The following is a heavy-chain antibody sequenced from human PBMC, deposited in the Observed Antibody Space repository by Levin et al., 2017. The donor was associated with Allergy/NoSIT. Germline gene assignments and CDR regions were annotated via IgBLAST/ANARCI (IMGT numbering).Heavy chain of an antibody. CDR1: GCTFSSYA. CDR3: ATLGATKAFDI. D-gene: IGHD1-26*01. Sequence: KISCKASGCTFSSYAISWVRQAPGQGLEWMAGIIPIFGTANYAQTFQGRVTITADKSTSTAYMELSSLRAEDTAVYYCATLGATKAFDIWGQGTMVTVSS. CDR2: IIPIFGTA. V-gene: IGHV1-69*06. J-gene: IGHJ3*02.